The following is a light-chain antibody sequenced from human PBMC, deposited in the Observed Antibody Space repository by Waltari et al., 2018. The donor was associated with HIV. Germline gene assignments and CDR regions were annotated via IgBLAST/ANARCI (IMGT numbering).Light chain of an antibody. J-gene: IGKJ2*01. CDR1: QSVLYSSNNKNY. Sequence: DIVMTQSPDSLAVSLGARATINCKSSQSVLYSSNNKNYLAWYQQKPGQPPKLLIYWASTRESGVPDRFSGSGSGTDFTLTISSLQAEDVAVYYCQQYYGTLYTFGQWTKLEIK. V-gene: IGKV4-1*01. CDR2: WAS. CDR3: QQYYGTLYT.